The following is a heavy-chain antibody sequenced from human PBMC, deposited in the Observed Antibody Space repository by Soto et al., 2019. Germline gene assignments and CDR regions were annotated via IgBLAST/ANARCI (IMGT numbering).Heavy chain of an antibody. V-gene: IGHV4-61*01. Sequence: QVQLQESGPGLVKPSETLSLTCTVSGGSVSSERHYWSWIRQTPGKGLAWIGYIYYTGSTNYNPSLKGRVTMSVDTSRDQVSLRLRSVTRADTAVYYCARDQYDFRSGSYYYAMEVWGQGTKVTVSS. CDR1: GGSVSSERHY. J-gene: IGHJ6*02. CDR3: ARDQYDFRSGSYYYAMEV. D-gene: IGHD3-3*01. CDR2: IYYTGST.